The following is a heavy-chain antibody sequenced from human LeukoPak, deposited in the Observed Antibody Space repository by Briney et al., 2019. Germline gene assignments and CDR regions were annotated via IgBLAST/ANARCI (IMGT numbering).Heavy chain of an antibody. D-gene: IGHD6-6*01. V-gene: IGHV1-58*01. CDR2: IVVGSGNT. CDR3: AADLARVDSSSSFFDY. J-gene: IGHJ4*02. CDR1: GFTFTSSA. Sequence: GASVKVSCKASGFTFTSSAVQWVRQARGQRLEWIGWIVVGSGNTNYAQKFQERVTITRDMSTSTAYMELSSLRSEDTAVYYCAADLARVDSSSSFFDYWGQGTLVTVSS.